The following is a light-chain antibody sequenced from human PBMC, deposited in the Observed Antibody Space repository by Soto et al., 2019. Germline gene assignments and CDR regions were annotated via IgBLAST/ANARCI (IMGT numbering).Light chain of an antibody. CDR1: QSVSSN. CDR2: GAS. CDR3: QQYNNRPT. Sequence: EIVMTQSPATLSVSPGERATLSCRASQSVSSNLAWYQQKPGQAPRLLIYGASTRATGIPARFSGSGSGTEITRTTSSLQSEDCAVYYCQQYNNRPTFGGGTKVEIK. V-gene: IGKV3-15*01. J-gene: IGKJ4*02.